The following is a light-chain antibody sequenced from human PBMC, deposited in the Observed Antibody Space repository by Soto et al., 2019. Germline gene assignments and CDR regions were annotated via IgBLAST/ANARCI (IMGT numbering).Light chain of an antibody. CDR1: SSDVGGYNS. CDR2: EVS. CDR3: SSYAGSYKGVV. V-gene: IGLV2-8*01. J-gene: IGLJ2*01. Sequence: QSALTQPPSASGSPGQSVTISCTGTSSDVGGYNSVSWCQQYPGKAPKLMIYEVSKRPSGVPDRFSGSKSGNTASLTVSGLQAEDEADYYCSSYAGSYKGVVFGGGTKLTVL.